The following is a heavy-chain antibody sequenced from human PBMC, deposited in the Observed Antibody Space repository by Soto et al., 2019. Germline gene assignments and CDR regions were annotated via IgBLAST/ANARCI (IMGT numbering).Heavy chain of an antibody. Sequence: GGSLRLSCAASEFTFSYYAMTWVRQAPGKGLEWVSLITGSGVTTYYADSVKGRFTIARDNSKNTLFLQMNSLRAEDTAVYYCAKALRYFDWLVRPWNAMDVWGQGTTVTVSS. V-gene: IGHV3-23*01. CDR2: ITGSGVTT. D-gene: IGHD3-9*01. CDR1: EFTFSYYA. CDR3: AKALRYFDWLVRPWNAMDV. J-gene: IGHJ6*02.